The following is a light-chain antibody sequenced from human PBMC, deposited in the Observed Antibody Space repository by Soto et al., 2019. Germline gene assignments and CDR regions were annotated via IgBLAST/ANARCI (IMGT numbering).Light chain of an antibody. CDR1: QSVTDW. CDR2: DAS. V-gene: IGKV1-5*01. J-gene: IGKJ2*02. Sequence: DIQLTQSPSTLSASVGDRVTITCRASQSVTDWLAWYQQKPGKAPKLLIYDASSLQSGVPSRFSGSGSGTEFSLTFSSLQPDDFATYYCKQYSRSCTFGQGTKVEIK. CDR3: KQYSRSCT.